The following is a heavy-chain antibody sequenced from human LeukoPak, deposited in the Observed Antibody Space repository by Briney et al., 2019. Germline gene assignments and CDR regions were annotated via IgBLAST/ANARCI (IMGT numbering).Heavy chain of an antibody. CDR2: IKQDGSEK. CDR3: AKDDAWLRFGE. Sequence: GGSLRLSCAASGFTFSSYWMSWVRQAPGKGLEWVANIKQDGSEKYYVDSVKGRFTISRDNSKYTLYLEVISLTAEDTAVYYCAKDDAWLRFGEWSQGTLVTVSS. CDR1: GFTFSSYW. D-gene: IGHD3-10*01. J-gene: IGHJ4*02. V-gene: IGHV3-7*03.